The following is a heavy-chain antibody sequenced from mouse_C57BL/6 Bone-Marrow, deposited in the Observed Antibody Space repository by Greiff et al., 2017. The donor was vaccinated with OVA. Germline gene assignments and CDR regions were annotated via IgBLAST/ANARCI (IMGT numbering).Heavy chain of an antibody. V-gene: IGHV1-69*01. J-gene: IGHJ1*03. CDR1: GYTFTSYW. Sequence: VQLQQPGAELVMPGASVKLSCKASGYTFTSYWMHWVKQRPGQGLEWIGEIDPSDSYTNYNQKFKGKSTLTVDKSSSTAYMQLSSLTSEDSAVYYCARSYGYYGSSVYWYFDVWGTGTTVTVSS. CDR3: ARSYGYYGSSVYWYFDV. D-gene: IGHD1-1*01. CDR2: IDPSDSYT.